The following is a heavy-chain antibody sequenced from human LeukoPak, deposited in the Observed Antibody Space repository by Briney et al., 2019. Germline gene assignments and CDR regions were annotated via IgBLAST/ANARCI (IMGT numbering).Heavy chain of an antibody. CDR3: ARGPGGFDY. J-gene: IGHJ4*02. D-gene: IGHD1-14*01. Sequence: GGSLRLSCAASGFTFSSYWTSWVRQAPGKGLEWVANIKQDGSEKYYVDSVKGRFTISRDNAKNSLYLQMNSLRAEDTAVYYCARGPGGFDYWGQGTLVTVSS. V-gene: IGHV3-7*01. CDR2: IKQDGSEK. CDR1: GFTFSSYW.